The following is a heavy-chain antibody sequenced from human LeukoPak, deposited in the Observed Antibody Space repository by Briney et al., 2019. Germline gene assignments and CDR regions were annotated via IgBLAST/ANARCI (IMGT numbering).Heavy chain of an antibody. V-gene: IGHV3-53*01. Sequence: PGGSLRLSCAASRFTISSNYMSWVRLAPGKDLEWVSVIYSGGSTYYAASVKGRFTISRDTSKNTVYLQMNSLRAEDTAVYYCARTTNWGYWYFDLWGRGTLVTVSS. CDR1: RFTISSNY. J-gene: IGHJ2*01. CDR3: ARTTNWGYWYFDL. CDR2: IYSGGST. D-gene: IGHD7-27*01.